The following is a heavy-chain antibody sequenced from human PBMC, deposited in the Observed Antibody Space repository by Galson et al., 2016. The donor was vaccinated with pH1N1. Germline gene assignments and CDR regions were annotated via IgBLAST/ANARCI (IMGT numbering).Heavy chain of an antibody. Sequence: SVKVSCKASGYTLIGYYINWVRQAPGQGLEWMGWIKPSSGGTNYARKFQGRVTMTSDTSISTAYMELSRLRSDDTAVYYCGRVAHGDYVGWFDPWGQGTLVPVPS. CDR3: GRVAHGDYVGWFDP. D-gene: IGHD4-17*01. V-gene: IGHV1-2*02. J-gene: IGHJ5*02. CDR2: IKPSSGGT. CDR1: GYTLIGYY.